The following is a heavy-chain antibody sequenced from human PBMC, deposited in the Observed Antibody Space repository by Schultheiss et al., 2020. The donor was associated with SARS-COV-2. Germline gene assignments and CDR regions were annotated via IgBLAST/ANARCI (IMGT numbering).Heavy chain of an antibody. V-gene: IGHV1-69*13. D-gene: IGHD3-16*01. CDR1: GGTFSSYA. CDR3: ARIPGAWGWFDP. CDR2: IIPIFGTA. J-gene: IGHJ5*02. Sequence: SVKVSCKASGGTFSSYAISWVRQAPGQGLEWMGGIIPIFGTANYAQKFQGRVTITADESTSTAYMELSRLRSDDTAVYYCARIPGAWGWFDPWGQGTLVTVSS.